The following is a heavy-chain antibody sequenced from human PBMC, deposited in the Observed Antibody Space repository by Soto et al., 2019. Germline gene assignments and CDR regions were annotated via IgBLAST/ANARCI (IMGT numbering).Heavy chain of an antibody. D-gene: IGHD3-10*01. V-gene: IGHV1-69-2*01. J-gene: IGHJ4*02. CDR3: ASDLQGNMDAAF. CDR1: GYTFTDHY. Sequence: QLGQSGAELKKPGATVKISCKISGYTFTDHYIHWLRQAPGKGPEWMGFIDPNDGEAVYADRLQDRVTLTADTSLDTVFMEVSSLRSEDTAVYYCASDLQGNMDAAFWGQGTQVTVSS. CDR2: IDPNDGEA.